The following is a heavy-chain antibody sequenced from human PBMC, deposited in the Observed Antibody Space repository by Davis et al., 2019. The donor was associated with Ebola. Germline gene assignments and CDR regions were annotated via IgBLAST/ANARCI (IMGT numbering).Heavy chain of an antibody. J-gene: IGHJ3*02. Sequence: ASVKVSCKASGYTFTGHYMHWVRQAPGQGPEWMGWINPNSGGTNYAQKFQGRVTMARDTSITTAYMELRSLRSDDTAVYYCARTIALDQPTFRIWGQGTMVIVSS. CDR2: INPNSGGT. CDR3: ARTIALDQPTFRI. V-gene: IGHV1-2*02. D-gene: IGHD2/OR15-2a*01. CDR1: GYTFTGHY.